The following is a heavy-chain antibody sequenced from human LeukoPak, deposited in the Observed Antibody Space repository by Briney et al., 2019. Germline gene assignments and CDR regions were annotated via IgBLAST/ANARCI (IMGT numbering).Heavy chain of an antibody. D-gene: IGHD3-22*01. V-gene: IGHV4-4*07. Sequence: PSETLSLTCTVSGGSITHYSWTWIRQPAGQGLEWIGRIYSSGSTNYNPSLKSRVTMSLDTSKNQFSLKLNSVTAADTAVYYCARDYYDDRPFDSWGHGTLVTVSS. CDR2: IYSSGST. J-gene: IGHJ4*01. CDR1: GGSITHYS. CDR3: ARDYYDDRPFDS.